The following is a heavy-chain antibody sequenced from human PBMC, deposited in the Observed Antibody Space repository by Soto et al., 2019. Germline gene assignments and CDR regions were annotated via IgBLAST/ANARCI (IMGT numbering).Heavy chain of an antibody. D-gene: IGHD5-12*01. CDR1: GGSISSSSYY. Sequence: SETLSLTCTVSGGSISSSSYYWGWIRQPPGKGLEWIGSIYYSGSTYYNPSLKSRVTISVDTSKNQFSLKLSSVTAADTAVYYCARHVWEMATIIYYYYGMDVWGQGTTVTVS. V-gene: IGHV4-39*01. CDR3: ARHVWEMATIIYYYYGMDV. J-gene: IGHJ6*02. CDR2: IYYSGST.